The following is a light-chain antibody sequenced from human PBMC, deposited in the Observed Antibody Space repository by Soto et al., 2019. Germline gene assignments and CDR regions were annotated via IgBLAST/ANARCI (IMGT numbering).Light chain of an antibody. V-gene: IGKV1-33*01. Sequence: SLSASVGDRVTITCQANQDISKYLNWYQQKPGKAPKLLIYGASSLETGVPSRFSGSGSGTDFTFTISSLQAEDSTRYYSKLCKNLPNTFGQGTRLEI. CDR2: GAS. CDR3: KLCKNLPNT. J-gene: IGKJ5*01. CDR1: QDISKY.